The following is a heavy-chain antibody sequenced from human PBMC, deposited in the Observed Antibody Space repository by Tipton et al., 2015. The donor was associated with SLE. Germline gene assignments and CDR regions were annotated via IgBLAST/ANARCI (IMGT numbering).Heavy chain of an antibody. D-gene: IGHD3-10*02. CDR3: ARGGITIFSHSDY. J-gene: IGHJ4*02. CDR1: GFTFSSYA. Sequence: SLRLSCVGSGFTFSSYAMSWVRQAAGKGLEWVSYISYSGRPIYYADSVKGRFTISRDNSKNTLYLQMDSLRAEDTAVYFCARGGITIFSHSDYWGQGTLVTVSS. V-gene: IGHV3-48*01. CDR2: ISYSGRPI.